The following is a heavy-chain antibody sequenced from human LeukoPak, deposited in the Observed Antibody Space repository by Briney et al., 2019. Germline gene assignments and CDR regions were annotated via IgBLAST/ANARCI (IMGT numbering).Heavy chain of an antibody. Sequence: PSETLSLTCTVSGGSISSYYWSWIWQPPGKGLEWIGYIYYSGSTNYNPSLKSRVTISVDTSKNQFSLKLSSVTAADTAVYYCARVGYYDSSGYYYPFDYWGQGTLVTVSS. V-gene: IGHV4-59*01. D-gene: IGHD3-22*01. J-gene: IGHJ4*02. CDR3: ARVGYYDSSGYYYPFDY. CDR1: GGSISSYY. CDR2: IYYSGST.